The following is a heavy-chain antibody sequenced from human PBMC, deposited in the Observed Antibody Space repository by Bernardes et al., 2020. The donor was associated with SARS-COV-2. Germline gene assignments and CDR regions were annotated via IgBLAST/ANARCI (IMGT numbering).Heavy chain of an antibody. J-gene: IGHJ4*02. CDR1: GFTFSDYD. Sequence: GGSLRLSCVASGFTFSDYDMHWVRQATGKGLEWVSAIGTAGDTYYPGSVKGRFTISRENAKNSLYLLMNSLRAGDTAVYYCARGPPVGGHDFWGGFDYWGQGTLVTVSS. CDR3: ARGPPVGGHDFWGGFDY. CDR2: IGTAGDT. V-gene: IGHV3-13*01. D-gene: IGHD3-3*01.